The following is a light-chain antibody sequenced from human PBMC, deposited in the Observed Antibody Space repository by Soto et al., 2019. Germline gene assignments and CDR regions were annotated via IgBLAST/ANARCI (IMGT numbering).Light chain of an antibody. CDR1: QSVSSY. CDR2: DAS. V-gene: IGKV3-11*01. CDR3: QQRSNWPPIT. Sequence: EIVMTQSPATLSVSPGERATFSCRASQSVSSYLAWYQQKPGQAPRLLIYDASNRATGIPARFSGGGSGTDFTLTIDNLEPEDFAIYYCQQRSNWPPITFGQGTRLEIK. J-gene: IGKJ5*01.